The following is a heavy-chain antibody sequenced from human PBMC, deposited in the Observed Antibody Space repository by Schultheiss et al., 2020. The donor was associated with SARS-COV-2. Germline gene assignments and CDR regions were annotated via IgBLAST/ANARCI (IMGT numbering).Heavy chain of an antibody. CDR1: GYSFMNYW. CDR3: ARGDTIFGVVIRTLNYGMDV. J-gene: IGHJ6*02. V-gene: IGHV5-51*01. D-gene: IGHD3-3*01. CDR2: IYPGDSDT. Sequence: GESLKISCKGSGYSFMNYWIVWVRQMPGKGLEWMGIIYPGDSDTRYSPSFQGQVTISADKSISTAYLQWSSLKASDTAMYYCARGDTIFGVVIRTLNYGMDVWGQGSTVTVSS.